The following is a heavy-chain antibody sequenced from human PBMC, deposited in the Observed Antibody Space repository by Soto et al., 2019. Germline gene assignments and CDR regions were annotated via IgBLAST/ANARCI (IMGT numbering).Heavy chain of an antibody. V-gene: IGHV2-5*02. CDR2: IYWDDDK. J-gene: IGHJ4*02. Sequence: SGPTLVNPTQTLTLTCTFSGFSLSTSGVGVGWIRQPPGKALEWLALIYWDDDKRYSPSLKSRLTITKDTSKNQVVLTMTNMDPVDTATYYCAHGHRTHLIVATIRFDYWGQGTLVTVSS. CDR3: AHGHRTHLIVATIRFDY. CDR1: GFSLSTSGVG. D-gene: IGHD5-12*01.